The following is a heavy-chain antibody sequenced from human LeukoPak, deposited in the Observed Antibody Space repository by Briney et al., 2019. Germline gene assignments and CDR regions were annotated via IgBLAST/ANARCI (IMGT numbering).Heavy chain of an antibody. CDR2: ISSSSSYI. CDR3: TRGMGGWYPDY. D-gene: IGHD6-19*01. J-gene: IGHJ4*02. CDR1: GLTFGSYS. Sequence: GGSLRLSCAASGLTFGSYSMNWVRQAPGKGLEWVSSISSSSSYIYYADSVKGRFTISRDNARNSLYLQMNSLRAEDTAVYYCTRGMGGWYPDYWGQGTLVTVSS. V-gene: IGHV3-21*01.